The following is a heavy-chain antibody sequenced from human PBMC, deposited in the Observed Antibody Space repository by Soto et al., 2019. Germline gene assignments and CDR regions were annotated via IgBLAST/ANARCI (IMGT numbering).Heavy chain of an antibody. CDR3: ARDLIHCSSTSCYTEYNWFDP. Sequence: ASVKVSCKASGYTFTSYGISWVRQAPGRGLEWMGWISAYNGNTNYAQKLQGRVTMTTDTSTSTAYMELRSLRSDDTAVYYCARDLIHCSSTSCYTEYNWFDPWGQGTLVTVPS. D-gene: IGHD2-2*02. J-gene: IGHJ5*02. CDR1: GYTFTSYG. V-gene: IGHV1-18*01. CDR2: ISAYNGNT.